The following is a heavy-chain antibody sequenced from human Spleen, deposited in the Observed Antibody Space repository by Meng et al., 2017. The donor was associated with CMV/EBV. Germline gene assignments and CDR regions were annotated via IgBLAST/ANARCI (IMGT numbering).Heavy chain of an antibody. Sequence: GESLISCKGSGYSFTSYWIAWVRQMPGKGLEWMGIIYPGDSDTTYSPSFQGQVTISADKSISTTYLQWSSLKASDTAIYYCARQLDTRTWDNWFDPWGQGTLVTVSS. D-gene: IGHD2-2*01. CDR3: ARQLDTRTWDNWFDP. J-gene: IGHJ5*02. V-gene: IGHV5-51*01. CDR2: IYPGDSDT. CDR1: GYSFTSYW.